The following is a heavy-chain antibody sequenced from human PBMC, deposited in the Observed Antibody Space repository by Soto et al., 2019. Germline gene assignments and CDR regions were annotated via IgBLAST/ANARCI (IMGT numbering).Heavy chain of an antibody. Sequence: PGGSLRLSCAASGFTFSNYGMHWVRQAPGKGLEWVAFISEDGSNKYYADSMKGRFTMSRDNSKSTLYLQMNSLRVEYTAVYYCTKRRNVLRFLEWSSGMEVWGQGTTVTVSS. CDR1: GFTFSNYG. J-gene: IGHJ6*02. V-gene: IGHV3-30*18. CDR2: ISEDGSNK. CDR3: TKRRNVLRFLEWSSGMEV. D-gene: IGHD3-3*01.